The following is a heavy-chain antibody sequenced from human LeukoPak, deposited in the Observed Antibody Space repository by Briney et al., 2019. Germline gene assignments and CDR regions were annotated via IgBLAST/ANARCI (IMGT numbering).Heavy chain of an antibody. CDR1: GFTFSIYA. J-gene: IGHJ4*02. CDR3: AKGPTSGSYGILDY. CDR2: ISGSGDNT. V-gene: IGHV3-23*01. Sequence: PGGSLRLSCAASGFTFSIYAMSWVRQTPGGELEWVAAISGSGDNTYYADSVKGRFTISRDNSKSTLYLQLSSLRADDTAVYYCAKGPTSGSYGILDYWGQGTLVTVSS. D-gene: IGHD1-26*01.